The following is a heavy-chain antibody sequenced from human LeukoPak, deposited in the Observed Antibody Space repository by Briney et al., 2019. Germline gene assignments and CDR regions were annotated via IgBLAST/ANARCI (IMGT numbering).Heavy chain of an antibody. Sequence: PGRSLRLSCAASGFTFTNYGMHWVRQAPGRGLEWVALISYDGSNKYYADSVKGRFTISRDNSKNTVYLQMNSLRAEDTAVYYCATYSSLNRREFQFWGQGTLLTVSS. J-gene: IGHJ1*01. D-gene: IGHD3-22*01. CDR2: ISYDGSNK. V-gene: IGHV3-30*03. CDR3: ATYSSLNRREFQF. CDR1: GFTFTNYG.